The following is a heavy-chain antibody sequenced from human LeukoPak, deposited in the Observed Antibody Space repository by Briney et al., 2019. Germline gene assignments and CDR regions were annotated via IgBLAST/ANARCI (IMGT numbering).Heavy chain of an antibody. D-gene: IGHD3-22*01. J-gene: IGHJ4*02. CDR2: IYGGGNI. CDR1: GFTFSDYY. CDR3: AKSAYYDSSGFYREYYFDY. V-gene: IGHV3-53*01. Sequence: GGSLRLSCAASGFTFSDYYMSWIRQAPGKGLEWVSVIYGGGNIYYADSVKGRFTISRDNSKNTLHLQMNSLRAEDTAVYYCAKSAYYDSSGFYREYYFDYWGQGTLVTVSS.